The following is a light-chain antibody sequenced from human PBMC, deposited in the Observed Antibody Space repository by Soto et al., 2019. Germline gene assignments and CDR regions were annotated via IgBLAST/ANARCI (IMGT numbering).Light chain of an antibody. V-gene: IGKV1-39*01. CDR3: QQSYNTPLT. J-gene: IGKJ1*01. CDR1: QTIGTY. Sequence: IEVTQSPSSPAASLGDRVTITCRASQTIGTYVNWYRQKSGAAPELLIYDASTLQSGVPSRFRGGASGTDFTLTISSLQLDDFATYYCQQSYNTPLTFGQGTKV. CDR2: DAS.